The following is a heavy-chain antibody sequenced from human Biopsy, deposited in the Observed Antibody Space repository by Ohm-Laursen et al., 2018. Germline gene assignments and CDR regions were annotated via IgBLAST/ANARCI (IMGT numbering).Heavy chain of an antibody. J-gene: IGHJ6*02. CDR3: GRGQTVAPGYYGMDV. CDR1: GFTFSPYS. D-gene: IGHD4-17*01. CDR2: ISSSGSFI. Sequence: LRLSCAASGFTFSPYSMNWVRQAPGQGLEWVSSISSSGSFIYFADSVKGRFTISRDNARNSLYLQMNSLRAEDTAVYYCGRGQTVAPGYYGMDVWGQGTTVTVSS. V-gene: IGHV3-21*01.